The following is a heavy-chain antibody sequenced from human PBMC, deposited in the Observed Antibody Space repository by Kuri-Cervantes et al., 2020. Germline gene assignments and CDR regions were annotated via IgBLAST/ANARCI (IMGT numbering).Heavy chain of an antibody. V-gene: IGHV4-39*02. CDR3: ARLPANVVLTTPRGFFDY. CDR2: IYYSGST. D-gene: IGHD2-15*01. CDR1: GGSISSSSYY. J-gene: IGHJ4*02. Sequence: GSLRLSCTVSGGSISSSSYYWGWIRQPPGKGLEWIGSIYYSGSTYYNPSLKTRVTISVDTSKNHFSLKLHSVTAADTAVYYCARLPANVVLTTPRGFFDYWGQGTLVTVSS.